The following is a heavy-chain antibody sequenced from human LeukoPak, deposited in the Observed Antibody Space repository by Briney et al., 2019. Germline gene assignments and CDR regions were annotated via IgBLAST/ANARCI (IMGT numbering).Heavy chain of an antibody. D-gene: IGHD1-26*01. CDR1: GGSISSYY. V-gene: IGHV4-59*08. CDR2: IYYSGST. J-gene: IGHJ6*02. CDR3: ARRWVYYYGMDV. Sequence: PSETLSLTCTVSGGSISSYYWSWLRQPPGEGVEWVGYIYYSGSTNYDPSLKSRVTISVDTSKNQFSLKLSSVTAADTAVYYCARRWVYYYGMDVWGQGTTVTVSS.